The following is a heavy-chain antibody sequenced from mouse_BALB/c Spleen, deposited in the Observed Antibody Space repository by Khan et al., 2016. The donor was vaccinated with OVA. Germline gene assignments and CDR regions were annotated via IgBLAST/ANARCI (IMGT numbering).Heavy chain of an antibody. J-gene: IGHJ3*01. CDR1: GYTFTDFY. D-gene: IGHD1-2*01. CDR2: ISPGSGDT. V-gene: IGHV1-77*01. CDR3: ARRNYFGYTFAY. Sequence: QVQLQQSGAELARPGVSVKLSCKASGYTFTDFYINWVKQRTGQGLEWIGEISPGSGDTFYNERFKDKATLTADKSSNTAYMQLSSLTSEASAVYFCARRNYFGYTFAYWGQGTLVTVSA.